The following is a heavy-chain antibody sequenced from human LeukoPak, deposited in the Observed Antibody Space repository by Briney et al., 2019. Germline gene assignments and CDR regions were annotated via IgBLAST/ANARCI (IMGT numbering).Heavy chain of an antibody. J-gene: IGHJ5*02. V-gene: IGHV4-34*01. CDR3: ARHHYDILTGYYPT. CDR2: INHSGST. Sequence: SETLSLTCAVYGGSFSGYYWSWIRQPPGKGLEWIGEINHSGSTNYNPSLKSRVTISVDTSKNQFSLKLSSVTAADTAVYYCARHHYDILTGYYPTWGQGTLVTVPS. D-gene: IGHD3-9*01. CDR1: GGSFSGYY.